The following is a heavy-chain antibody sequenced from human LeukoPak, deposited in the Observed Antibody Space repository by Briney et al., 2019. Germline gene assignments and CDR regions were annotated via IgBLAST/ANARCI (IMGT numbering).Heavy chain of an antibody. V-gene: IGHV1-2*02. Sequence: ASVKVSCKASGYTFIRYYIHWVRQAPGQGLEWMGWINPNSGGTNYGQKFQGRVTMTRDTSISTAYMDLSRLTSDDTAVYYCATLYGDYVASDYWGQGTLVTVSS. CDR1: GYTFIRYY. CDR2: INPNSGGT. D-gene: IGHD4-17*01. J-gene: IGHJ4*02. CDR3: ATLYGDYVASDY.